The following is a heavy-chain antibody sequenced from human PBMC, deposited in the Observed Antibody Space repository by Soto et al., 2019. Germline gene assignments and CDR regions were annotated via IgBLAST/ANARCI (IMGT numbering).Heavy chain of an antibody. CDR3: ARGLPHCSGGSCHDAFDI. J-gene: IGHJ3*02. Sequence: QVQLQESGPGLVKPSGTLSLTCAVSSGSISSSNWWSRVRQPPGKGLEWIGEIYHSGSTNYNPSLKGRVTISVDKSKNQFSLKLSSVTAADTAVYYCARGLPHCSGGSCHDAFDIWGQGTMVTVSS. V-gene: IGHV4-4*02. CDR1: SGSISSSNW. CDR2: IYHSGST. D-gene: IGHD2-15*01.